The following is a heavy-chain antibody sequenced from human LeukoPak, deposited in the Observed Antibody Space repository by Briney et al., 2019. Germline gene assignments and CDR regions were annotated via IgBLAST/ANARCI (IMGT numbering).Heavy chain of an antibody. CDR3: ARGVGTRGWNTFAY. CDR1: GDSVSSNNGA. J-gene: IGHJ4*02. CDR2: TYYRSKWYN. Sequence: KPSQTLSLTCGISGDSVSSNNGAWNWIRQSPSRGLEWLGRTYYRSKWYNDYAGSMKGRITIGPDTSKNQFSLQVNSVTPEDTAVFYFARGVGTRGWNTFAYGGQGTLVPVSP. D-gene: IGHD6-19*01. V-gene: IGHV6-1*01.